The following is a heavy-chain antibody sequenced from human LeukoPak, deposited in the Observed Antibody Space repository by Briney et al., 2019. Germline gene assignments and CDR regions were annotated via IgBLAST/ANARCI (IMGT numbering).Heavy chain of an antibody. D-gene: IGHD3-16*01. V-gene: IGHV4-61*02. CDR2: IYTSGST. J-gene: IGHJ6*03. CDR1: GGSISSGSYY. CDR3: ARETSQKGAHYMDV. Sequence: SETLSLTCTVSGGSISSGSYYWSWIRQPAEKGLEWIGRIYTSGSTNYNPSLKSRVTISVDTSKNQFSLKLRSVTAADTAVYYCARETSQKGAHYMDVWGKGTTVTISS.